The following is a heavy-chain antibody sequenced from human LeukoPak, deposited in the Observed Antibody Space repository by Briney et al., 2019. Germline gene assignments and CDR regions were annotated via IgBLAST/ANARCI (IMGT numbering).Heavy chain of an antibody. CDR1: GGSISSSSYY. CDR2: IYYSGST. D-gene: IGHD2-2*01. J-gene: IGHJ4*02. CDR3: ARTIGGSSAATGY. V-gene: IGHV4-39*01. Sequence: PSETLSLTCTVSGGSISSSSYYWGWVRQPPGKGLEWIGGIYYSGSTYYNPSLKSRVTISVDTSKNQFSLKLSSVTAADTAVYYCARTIGGSSAATGYWGQGTLVTVSS.